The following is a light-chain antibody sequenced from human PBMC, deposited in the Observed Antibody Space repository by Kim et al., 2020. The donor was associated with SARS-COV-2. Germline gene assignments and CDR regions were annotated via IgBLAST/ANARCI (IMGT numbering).Light chain of an antibody. V-gene: IGKV1-17*03. Sequence: SASVGDRVTITCRASQDITNYLGWFQQKPGKVPKRLMYAASSLQSGVPSRFSGSGSGTEFTLTISSLQPEDFATYYCLQHKNFPQTFGQGTKLEI. CDR2: AAS. CDR1: QDITNY. CDR3: LQHKNFPQT. J-gene: IGKJ2*01.